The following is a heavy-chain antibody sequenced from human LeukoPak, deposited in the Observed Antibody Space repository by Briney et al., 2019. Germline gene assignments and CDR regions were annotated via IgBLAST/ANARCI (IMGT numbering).Heavy chain of an antibody. CDR1: GYTFTGYY. CDR3: ARDYYDNSGFGAFDI. D-gene: IGHD3-22*01. CDR2: INPNSGST. V-gene: IGHV1-2*02. J-gene: IGHJ3*02. Sequence: ASVKVSCKASGYTFTGYYMHWVRQAPGQGLEWMGWINPNSGSTNYAQKFQGRVTMTRDTSIRTVYMELSRLRSDDTAVYYCARDYYDNSGFGAFDIWGEERIVTVSP.